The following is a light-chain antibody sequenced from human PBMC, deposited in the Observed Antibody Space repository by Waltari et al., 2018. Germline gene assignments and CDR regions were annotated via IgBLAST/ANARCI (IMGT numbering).Light chain of an antibody. CDR3: QQYDITPLT. J-gene: IGKJ4*01. CDR1: QTVRTTY. V-gene: IGKV3-20*01. CDR2: GAS. Sequence: EIVLTQSPGTLSLSPGDRATLSCRASQTVRTTYLAWYQQKPGQAPTLLIYGASSRATVIPDRFSGSGSGTDFSLTISSLEPEDFAVYYCQQYDITPLTFGGGTKVEIK.